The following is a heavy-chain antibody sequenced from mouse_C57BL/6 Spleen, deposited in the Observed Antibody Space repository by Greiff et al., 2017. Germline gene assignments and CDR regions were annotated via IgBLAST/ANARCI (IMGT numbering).Heavy chain of an antibody. CDR2: INPNNGGT. J-gene: IGHJ4*01. CDR3: ARSYYGSSYGYYAMDY. CDR1: GYTFTDYN. D-gene: IGHD1-1*01. V-gene: IGHV1-22*01. Sequence: EVQLQQSGPELVKPGASVKMSCKASGYTFTDYNMHWVKQSHGKSLEWIGYINPNNGGTSYNQKFKGKATLTVNKSSSTAYMELRSLTSEDSAVYYCARSYYGSSYGYYAMDYWGQGTTLTVSS.